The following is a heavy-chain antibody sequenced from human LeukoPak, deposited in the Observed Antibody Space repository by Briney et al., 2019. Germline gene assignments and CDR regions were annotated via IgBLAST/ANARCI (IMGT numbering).Heavy chain of an antibody. V-gene: IGHV1-2*02. J-gene: IGHJ4*02. Sequence: GASVKVSCKASGYTFTAYYMHWVRQAPGQGLEWMGWINPNSGGTNYAQKFRGRVTMTRDTSISTAYMELSSLRSDDTAVYYCARLMVRGDSFDYWGQGTLVTVSS. CDR2: INPNSGGT. D-gene: IGHD3-10*01. CDR1: GYTFTAYY. CDR3: ARLMVRGDSFDY.